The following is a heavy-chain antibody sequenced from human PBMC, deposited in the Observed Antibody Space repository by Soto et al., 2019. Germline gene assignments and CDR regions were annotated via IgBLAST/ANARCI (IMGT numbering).Heavy chain of an antibody. J-gene: IGHJ6*02. CDR2: IYYSGSA. CDR1: GGSFSRSSDD. CDR3: ARFRLSGSSKLRLWYSYYYGMDV. D-gene: IGHD3-10*01. Sequence: PSETLSLTCTVSGGSFSRSSDDYGWIRQPPGKGLEWIGNIYYSGSAYYNPSLKSRVTISVDTSKHQFSLKLSSVTAADTAVYYCARFRLSGSSKLRLWYSYYYGMDVWGQGTTVTVSS. V-gene: IGHV4-39*07.